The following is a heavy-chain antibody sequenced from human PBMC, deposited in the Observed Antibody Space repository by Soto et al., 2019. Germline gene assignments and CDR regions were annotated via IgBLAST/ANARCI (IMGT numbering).Heavy chain of an antibody. CDR1: GYTFTRNG. D-gene: IGHD3-16*01. V-gene: IGHV1-18*01. Sequence: GASVKVSCKTSGYTFTRNGLSWVRQAPGQGLEWMGWISAYNGNTMYAPKLQGRVTMTTDTSTSTAYMELRSLRSDDTAVYYCVRAADDDYVHWSYFDSWGQGTLVTVSS. CDR2: ISAYNGNT. CDR3: VRAADDDYVHWSYFDS. J-gene: IGHJ4*02.